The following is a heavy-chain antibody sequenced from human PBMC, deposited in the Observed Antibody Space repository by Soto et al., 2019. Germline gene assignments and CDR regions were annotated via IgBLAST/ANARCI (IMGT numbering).Heavy chain of an antibody. J-gene: IGHJ5*02. CDR3: ARSSDIGFDP. CDR1: GFTFSSYE. D-gene: IGHD2-15*01. V-gene: IGHV3-48*03. Sequence: GSLRLSCAASGFTFSSYEMNWVRQAPGKGLEWVSYISSSGSTIYYADSVKGRFTISRDNAKNPLYLQMNSLRAEDTAVYYCARSSDIGFDPWGQGTLVTVSS. CDR2: ISSSGSTI.